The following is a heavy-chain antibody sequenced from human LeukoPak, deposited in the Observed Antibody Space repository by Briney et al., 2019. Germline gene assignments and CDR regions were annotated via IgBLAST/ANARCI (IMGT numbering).Heavy chain of an antibody. CDR3: AKTGPSTATTAYYYMDV. Sequence: GESLKISCKGSGYSFTSYWIAWVRQMPGKGLEWMGIIYPGDSDTRYSPSFQGQVTISADKSISTAYLQWSSLKPSDTAMYYCAKTGPSTATTAYYYMDVWGKGTTVTVSS. V-gene: IGHV5-51*01. D-gene: IGHD4-17*01. J-gene: IGHJ6*03. CDR2: IYPGDSDT. CDR1: GYSFTSYW.